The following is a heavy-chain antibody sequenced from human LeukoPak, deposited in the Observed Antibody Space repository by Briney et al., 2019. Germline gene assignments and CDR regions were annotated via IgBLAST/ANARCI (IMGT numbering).Heavy chain of an antibody. V-gene: IGHV4-39*07. J-gene: IGHJ6*02. D-gene: IGHD4-17*01. CDR2: IYYSGST. CDR3: ARDKKPTVIPPRGYYYYGMDV. Sequence: KSSETLSLTCTVSGGSISSSSYYWGWIRQPPGKGLEWIGSIYYSGSTYYNPSLKSRVTISVDTSKNQFSLKLSSVTAADTAVYYCARDKKPTVIPPRGYYYYGMDVWGQGTTVTVSS. CDR1: GGSISSSSYY.